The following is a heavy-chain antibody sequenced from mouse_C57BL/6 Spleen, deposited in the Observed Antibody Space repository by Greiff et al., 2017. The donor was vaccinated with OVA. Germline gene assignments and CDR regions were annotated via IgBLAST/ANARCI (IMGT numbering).Heavy chain of an antibody. CDR2: INYDGSST. V-gene: IGHV5-16*01. Sequence: EVMLVESEGGLVQPGSSMKLSCTASGFTFSDYYMAWVRQVPEKGLEWVANINYDGSSTYYLDSLKSRFIISRDNAKNMLYLQMSSLKSEDTATYYCARDIGYYYFDYWGQGTTLTVSS. CDR1: GFTFSDYY. CDR3: ARDIGYYYFDY. J-gene: IGHJ2*01. D-gene: IGHD2-3*01.